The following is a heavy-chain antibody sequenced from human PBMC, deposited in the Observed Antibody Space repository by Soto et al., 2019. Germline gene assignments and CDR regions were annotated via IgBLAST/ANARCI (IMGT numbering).Heavy chain of an antibody. CDR1: GGSVSSGSYY. D-gene: IGHD3-22*01. J-gene: IGHJ6*02. Sequence: QVQLQESGPGLVKPSETLSLTCTVSGGSVSSGSYYWSWIRQPPGKGLEWIGYIYYSGSTNYNPYLQSRVTISVDTSKNQFSLKLSSVTAADTAVYYCARDRTDSSGYYERYYYYYGMDVWGQGTTVTVSS. V-gene: IGHV4-61*01. CDR3: ARDRTDSSGYYERYYYYYGMDV. CDR2: IYYSGST.